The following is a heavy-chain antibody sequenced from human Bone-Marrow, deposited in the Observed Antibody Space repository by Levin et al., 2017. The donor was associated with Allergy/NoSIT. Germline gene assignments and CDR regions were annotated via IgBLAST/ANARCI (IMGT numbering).Heavy chain of an antibody. Sequence: SVKVSCKVSGGTISVYAITWVRQAPGQGPEWMGVVIPLFGTVNYAQKFQGRVTITADKSTSTGYMELSSLTSRDTAVYYCARATPRDPDTAVVRALDYWGQGTRVTVSS. CDR2: VIPLFGTV. D-gene: IGHD5-18*01. CDR1: GGTISVYA. J-gene: IGHJ4*02. CDR3: ARATPRDPDTAVVRALDY. V-gene: IGHV1-69*06.